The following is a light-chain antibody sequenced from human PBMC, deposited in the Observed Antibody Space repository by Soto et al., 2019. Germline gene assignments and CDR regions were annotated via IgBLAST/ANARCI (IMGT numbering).Light chain of an antibody. CDR2: EVT. CDR1: NNDVGFYNL. Sequence: QSVLTQPASVSGSPGQSITISCSGTNNDVGFYNLVSWYQHHPGRAPKLTIYEVTNRPSGVSNRFSGSKSGTTASLTISGLQTEDEADYYCASYTSDTTRVVFGGGTKVTVL. V-gene: IGLV2-14*01. J-gene: IGLJ2*01. CDR3: ASYTSDTTRVV.